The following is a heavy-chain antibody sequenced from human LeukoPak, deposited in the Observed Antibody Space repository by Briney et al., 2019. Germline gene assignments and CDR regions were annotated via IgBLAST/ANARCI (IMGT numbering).Heavy chain of an antibody. CDR3: ARGGFVVVPAASYWFDP. CDR2: INHSGST. V-gene: IGHV4-30-4*01. CDR1: GGSISSGGYY. J-gene: IGHJ5*02. Sequence: TPSETLSLTCTVSGGSISSGGYYWSWVRQPPGKGLEWIGEINHSGSTNYNPSLKSRVTISVDTSKNQFSLKLSSVTAADTAVYYCARGGFVVVPAASYWFDPWGQGTLVTVSS. D-gene: IGHD2-2*01.